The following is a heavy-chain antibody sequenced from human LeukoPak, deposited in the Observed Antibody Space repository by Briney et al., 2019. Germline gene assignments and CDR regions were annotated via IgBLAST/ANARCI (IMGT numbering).Heavy chain of an antibody. CDR2: ISAYNGNT. J-gene: IGHJ4*02. CDR3: ARGFGRYDSSGVDY. V-gene: IGHV1-18*04. CDR1: GYTFTGYY. Sequence: GASVKVSCKASGYTFTGYYMHWVRQAPGQGLEWMGWISAYNGNTNYAQKLQGRVTMTTDTSTSTAYMELRSLRSDDTAVYYCARGFGRYDSSGVDYWGQGTLVTVSS. D-gene: IGHD3-22*01.